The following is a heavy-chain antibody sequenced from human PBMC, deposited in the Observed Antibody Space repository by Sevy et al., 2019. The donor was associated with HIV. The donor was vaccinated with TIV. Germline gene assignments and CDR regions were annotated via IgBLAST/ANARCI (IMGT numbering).Heavy chain of an antibody. CDR1: GFTFSNDP. CDR3: ARDRFYAFDY. V-gene: IGHV3-48*02. CDR2: ISAGSTTI. Sequence: GGSLRLSCAASGFTFSNDPMNWVRQAPGKGLEWLSYISAGSTTIYYEDSVKGRFTISRDKAKNSLYLQMNSLRDEDTAVYYCARDRFYAFDYWGQGTLVTVSS. J-gene: IGHJ4*02. D-gene: IGHD3-16*01.